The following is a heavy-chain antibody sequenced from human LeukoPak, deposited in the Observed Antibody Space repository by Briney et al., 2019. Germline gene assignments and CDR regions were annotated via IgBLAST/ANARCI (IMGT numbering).Heavy chain of an antibody. CDR1: GGSISSSSYY. V-gene: IGHV3-11*01. CDR2: ISANAITT. D-gene: IGHD2-2*01. Sequence: LSLTCTVSGGSISSSSYYWGWIRQAPGKGLEWVSYISANAITTYYADSVKGRFTISRDNAKNSLYLQVNSLRAEDTAVYYCARESGYQLLLGYYMDVWGKGTTVTVSS. CDR3: ARESGYQLLLGYYMDV. J-gene: IGHJ6*03.